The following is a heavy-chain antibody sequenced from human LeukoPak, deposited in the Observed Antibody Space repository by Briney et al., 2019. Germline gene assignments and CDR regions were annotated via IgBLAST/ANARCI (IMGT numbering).Heavy chain of an antibody. J-gene: IGHJ3*02. CDR3: AREGRIGVYDSTPIDAFDI. D-gene: IGHD6-13*01. Sequence: SETLSLTCTVSGGSISSYYWSWIRQPPGKGLEWIGYIYYSGTTNYNPSLKSRVTISVDTSKNQFSLKLSSVTAADTAVYYCAREGRIGVYDSTPIDAFDIWGQGTMVTVSS. CDR2: IYYSGTT. V-gene: IGHV4-59*01. CDR1: GGSISSYY.